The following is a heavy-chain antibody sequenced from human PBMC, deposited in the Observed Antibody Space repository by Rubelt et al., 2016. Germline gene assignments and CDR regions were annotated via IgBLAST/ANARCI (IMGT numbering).Heavy chain of an antibody. V-gene: IGHV1-69*01. CDR2: IIPIFGTP. D-gene: IGHD3-22*01. CDR1: GDTFSTYA. J-gene: IGHJ4*02. Sequence: PGSSVKVSCKASGDTFSTYAISWVRQAPGQGLEWMGGIIPIFGTPNYAQKFQGRVTITADESTTTVYMELSNLRSEDTAVYYCARGGGYYYDSSGYYFDYWGQGTLVTVSS. CDR3: ARGGGYYYDSSGYYFDY.